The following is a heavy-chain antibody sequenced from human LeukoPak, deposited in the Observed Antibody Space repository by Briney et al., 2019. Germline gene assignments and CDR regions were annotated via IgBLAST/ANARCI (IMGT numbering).Heavy chain of an antibody. V-gene: IGHV3-23*01. CDR2: ISGSGGDR. CDR3: ATSSGWYPKYFDY. CDR1: GFTFSTYP. D-gene: IGHD6-19*01. J-gene: IGHJ4*02. Sequence: GGSLRLSCAASGFTFSTYPMSWVRQAPGKGLEWVSAISGSGGDRYYADSVKGRFTISRDNSKNTLYLQMNSLRAEDTALYYCATSSGWYPKYFDYWGQGTLVTVSS.